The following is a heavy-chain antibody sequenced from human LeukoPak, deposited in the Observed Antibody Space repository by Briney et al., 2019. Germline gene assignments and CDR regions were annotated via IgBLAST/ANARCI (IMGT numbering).Heavy chain of an antibody. Sequence: SETPSLTCTVSGGSISSGDYYWSWIRQPPGKGLEWIGYIYYSGSTYYNPSLKSRVTISVDTSKNQFSLKLSSVTAADTAVYYCATLQYQYYFDYWGQGTLVTVSS. D-gene: IGHD2-2*01. CDR3: ATLQYQYYFDY. CDR2: IYYSGST. V-gene: IGHV4-30-4*01. J-gene: IGHJ4*02. CDR1: GGSISSGDYY.